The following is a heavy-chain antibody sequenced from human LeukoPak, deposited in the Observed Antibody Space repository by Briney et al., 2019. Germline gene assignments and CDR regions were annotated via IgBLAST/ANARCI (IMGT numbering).Heavy chain of an antibody. Sequence: ASVKVSCKASGYTFTNYGISWVRQAPRQGLEWMGWISAYNGYTHYAQMLQGRVTMTTDTPTSTAYMELRSLRSDDTAVYYCARGIRVRSSDAYDTWGQGTMVTVSS. CDR1: GYTFTNYG. CDR3: ARGIRVRSSDAYDT. J-gene: IGHJ3*02. CDR2: ISAYNGYT. V-gene: IGHV1-18*01. D-gene: IGHD2-21*01.